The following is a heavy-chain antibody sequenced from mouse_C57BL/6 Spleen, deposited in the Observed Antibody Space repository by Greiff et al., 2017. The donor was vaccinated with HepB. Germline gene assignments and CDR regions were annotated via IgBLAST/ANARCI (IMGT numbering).Heavy chain of an antibody. CDR2: ISGGGGNT. J-gene: IGHJ4*01. D-gene: IGHD2-4*01. Sequence: EVHLVESGGGLVKPGGSLKLSCAASGFTFSSYTMSWVRQTPEKRLEWVATISGGGGNTYYPDSVKGRFTISRDNAKNTLYLQMSSLRSEDTALYYCARYDYDVAMDYWGQGTSVTVSS. CDR3: ARYDYDVAMDY. CDR1: GFTFSSYT. V-gene: IGHV5-9*01.